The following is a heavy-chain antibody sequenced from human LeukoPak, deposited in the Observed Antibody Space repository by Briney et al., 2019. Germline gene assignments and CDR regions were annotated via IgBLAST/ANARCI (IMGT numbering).Heavy chain of an antibody. V-gene: IGHV3-43*01. D-gene: IGHD5-24*01. CDR3: VKVFGYNLEDYFDY. CDR2: VAWDGGGA. CDR1: GFNFDDST. Sequence: GGSLTLSCAASGFNFDDSTMHWVRQAPGKGLEWVSLVAWDGGGAFYADSVKGRFTVSRDNSKNSLFLHMNSLTTKDTALYYCVKVFGYNLEDYFDYWGQGTLVTVSS. J-gene: IGHJ4*02.